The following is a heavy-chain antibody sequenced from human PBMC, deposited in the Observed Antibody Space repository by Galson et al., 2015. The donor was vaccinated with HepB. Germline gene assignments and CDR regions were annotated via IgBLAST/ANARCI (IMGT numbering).Heavy chain of an antibody. CDR2: ISYDGSNK. Sequence: SLRLSCAASGFTFSSYGMHWVRQAPGKGLEWVAVISYDGSNKYYADSVKGRFTISRDNSKNTLYLQMNSLRAEDTAVYYCAKGVEADYYYGMDVWGQGTTVTVSS. J-gene: IGHJ6*02. D-gene: IGHD6-19*01. CDR1: GFTFSSYG. V-gene: IGHV3-30*18. CDR3: AKGVEADYYYGMDV.